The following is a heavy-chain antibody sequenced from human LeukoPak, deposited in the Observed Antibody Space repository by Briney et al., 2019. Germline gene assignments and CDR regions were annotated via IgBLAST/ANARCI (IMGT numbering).Heavy chain of an antibody. J-gene: IGHJ3*02. Sequence: PSETLSLTCTVSGYSISSGYYWSWIRQPPGKGLEWIGEINHSGSTNYNPSLKSRVTISVDTSKNQFSLKLSSVTAADTAVYYCARVRAVADDAFDIWGQGTMVTVSS. CDR1: GYSISSGYY. D-gene: IGHD6-19*01. CDR3: ARVRAVADDAFDI. CDR2: INHSGST. V-gene: IGHV4-38-2*02.